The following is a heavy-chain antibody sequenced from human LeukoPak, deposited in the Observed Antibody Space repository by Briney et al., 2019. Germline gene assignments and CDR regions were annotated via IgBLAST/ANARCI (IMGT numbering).Heavy chain of an antibody. D-gene: IGHD5-18*01. Sequence: GGSLRLSCAASGFTFDDYAMNWVRQVPGRGLEWESGINWNGRITEYADSVKDRFTISRQNTKNSLYLYMNNLGGEDTALYFCARGSVQLWLRDTYYYMDVWGKGTTVTVSS. CDR3: ARGSVQLWLRDTYYYMDV. CDR1: GFTFDDYA. CDR2: INWNGRIT. V-gene: IGHV3-20*04. J-gene: IGHJ6*03.